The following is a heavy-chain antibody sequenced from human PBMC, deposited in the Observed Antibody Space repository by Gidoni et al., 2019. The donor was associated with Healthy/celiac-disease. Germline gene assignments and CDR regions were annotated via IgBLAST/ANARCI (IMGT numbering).Heavy chain of an antibody. CDR1: GGSFSDYY. V-gene: IGHV4-34*01. J-gene: IGHJ5*02. D-gene: IGHD3-10*01. CDR2: INHSGST. CDR3: ARAKMPAMVRGVMRKYNWFDP. Sequence: QVQLQQWGAGLLKPSETLSLTCAVYGGSFSDYYWSWIRQPPGKGLEWIGEINHSGSTNYNQSLKSRVTISVDTSKNQFSLKLTSVTAADTAVYYCARAKMPAMVRGVMRKYNWFDPWGQGTLVTVSS.